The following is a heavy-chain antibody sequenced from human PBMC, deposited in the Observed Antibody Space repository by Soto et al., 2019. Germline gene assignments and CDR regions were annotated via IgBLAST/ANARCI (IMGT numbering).Heavy chain of an antibody. CDR3: ARDGQDTAMVTNYYYGMDV. CDR1: GFTVSSNY. J-gene: IGHJ6*02. CDR2: IYSGGST. Sequence: PGGSLRLSCAASGFTVSSNYMSWVRQAPGKGLEWVSVIYSGGSTYYADSVKGRFTISRDNSKNTLYLQMNSLRAEDTAVYYCARDGQDTAMVTNYYYGMDVWGQGTTVTVSS. V-gene: IGHV3-53*01. D-gene: IGHD5-18*01.